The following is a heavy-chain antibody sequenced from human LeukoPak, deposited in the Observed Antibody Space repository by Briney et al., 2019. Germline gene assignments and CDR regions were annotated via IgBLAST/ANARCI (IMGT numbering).Heavy chain of an antibody. J-gene: IGHJ4*02. Sequence: PSETLSLTCAVYGGSFSGYYWSWIRQPPGKGLEWIGEINHSGSTNYNPSLKSRVTISVDTSKNQFSLKLSSVTAADTAVYYCARRGWVDYWGQGTPVTVSS. CDR3: ARRGWVDY. CDR2: INHSGST. CDR1: GGSFSGYY. V-gene: IGHV4-34*01. D-gene: IGHD1-26*01.